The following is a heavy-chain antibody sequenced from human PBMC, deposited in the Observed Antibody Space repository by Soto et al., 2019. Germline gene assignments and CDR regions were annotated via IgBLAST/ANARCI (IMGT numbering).Heavy chain of an antibody. J-gene: IGHJ4*02. D-gene: IGHD2-15*01. Sequence: QVQLVESGGGVVQPGRSLRLSCAASGFAFSSFGMHWVRQAPGKGLEWVALVGYDGSDKYYGDSVKGRFTISRDYSENTVYLQMDSLRVGDTAIYFCARYCSGGRCSEGGLDFWGQGTLVTVSS. CDR3: ARYCSGGRCSEGGLDF. CDR2: VGYDGSDK. CDR1: GFAFSSFG. V-gene: IGHV3-33*01.